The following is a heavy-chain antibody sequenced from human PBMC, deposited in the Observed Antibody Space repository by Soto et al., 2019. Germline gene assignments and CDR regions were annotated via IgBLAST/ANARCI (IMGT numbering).Heavy chain of an antibody. D-gene: IGHD2-8*01. CDR1: GGSISSYY. J-gene: IGHJ4*02. CDR3: ARGGGYCTNGVCLPNDY. Sequence: SETLSLTCTVSGGSISSYYWSWIRQPPGKGLEWIGEINHSGSTNYHPSLKSRVTISVDTSKNQFSLKLSSVTAADTAVYYCARGGGYCTNGVCLPNDYWGQGTLVTVSS. CDR2: INHSGST. V-gene: IGHV4-34*01.